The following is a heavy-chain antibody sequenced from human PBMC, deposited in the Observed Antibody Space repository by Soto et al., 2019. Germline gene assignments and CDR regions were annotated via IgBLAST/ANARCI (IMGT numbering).Heavy chain of an antibody. CDR2: IIPIFSTP. J-gene: IGHJ5*02. CDR1: GGTFGSYA. D-gene: IGHD3-22*01. CDR3: ARPIQYYFDTSAQAAWFDP. Sequence: QVQLVQSGAEVKKPGSSVKVSCKTSGGTFGSYAISWVRQAPGQGLEGMGGIIPIFSTPNYAQKFQGRVTITADDSTSTAYMELSSLRSEDTAVYYCARPIQYYFDTSAQAAWFDPWGQGTLVTVSS. V-gene: IGHV1-69*12.